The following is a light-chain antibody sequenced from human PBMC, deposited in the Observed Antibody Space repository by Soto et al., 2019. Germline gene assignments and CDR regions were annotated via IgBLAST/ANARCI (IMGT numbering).Light chain of an antibody. CDR2: DAS. J-gene: IGKJ1*01. V-gene: IGKV1-5*01. CDR1: QNINNW. CDR3: QQYNLA. Sequence: DIHMTQSPSTLSASVGDRVTITCRASQNINNWLAWYQHKPGKAPKILIYDASTLESGVPSRFSGSGSGTEFTLTISSLQPDDFATYYCQQYNLAFGQGTKVDIK.